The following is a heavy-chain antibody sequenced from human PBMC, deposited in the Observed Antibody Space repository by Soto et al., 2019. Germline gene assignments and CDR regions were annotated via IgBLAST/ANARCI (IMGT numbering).Heavy chain of an antibody. CDR1: GYTFTSYG. CDR3: ARDKGMWSTVTSADY. Sequence: GASVKVSCKASGYTFTSYGISWVRQAPGQGLEWMGWISAYNGNTNYAQKLQGRVTMTTDTSTSTAYMELRSLRSDDTAVYYCARDKGMWSTVTSADYWGQGTLVTVSS. V-gene: IGHV1-18*01. CDR2: ISAYNGNT. D-gene: IGHD4-17*01. J-gene: IGHJ4*02.